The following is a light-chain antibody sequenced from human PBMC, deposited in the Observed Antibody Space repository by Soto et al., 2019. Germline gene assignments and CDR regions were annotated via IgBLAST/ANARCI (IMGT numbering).Light chain of an antibody. V-gene: IGLV1-51*01. CDR3: GAWDDSLSAV. CDR2: DNS. J-gene: IGLJ2*01. CDR1: KSNIGNNY. Sequence: QSVLTQPPSVSAAPGQKVTISCSGSKSNIGNNYVSWYQQLPGTAPKLLIYDNSKRLTGIPDRFSGSKSGTSATLGITGLQTGDEADYYCGAWDDSLSAVFGGGTKLTVL.